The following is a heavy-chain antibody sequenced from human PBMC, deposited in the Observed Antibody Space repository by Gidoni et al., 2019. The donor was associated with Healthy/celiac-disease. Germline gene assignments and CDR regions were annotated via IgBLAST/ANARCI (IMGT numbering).Heavy chain of an antibody. V-gene: IGHV3-74*01. J-gene: IGHJ4*02. Sequence: EVQLVESGGGLVQPGGSLRLSCAASGLTFSSYWMHWVRQAPGKGLVWVSRINSDGSSTSYADSVKGRFTISRDNAKNTLYLQMNSLRAEDTAVYYCARVLRSGTTRGFTDYWGQGTLVTVSS. CDR1: GLTFSSYW. D-gene: IGHD1-1*01. CDR3: ARVLRSGTTRGFTDY. CDR2: INSDGSST.